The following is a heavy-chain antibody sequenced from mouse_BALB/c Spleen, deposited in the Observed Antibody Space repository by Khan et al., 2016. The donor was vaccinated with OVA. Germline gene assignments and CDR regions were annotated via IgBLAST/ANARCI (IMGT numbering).Heavy chain of an antibody. CDR2: IYPGSGST. J-gene: IGHJ3*01. V-gene: IGHV1S22*01. D-gene: IGHD2-3*01. CDR1: GYTFTSYW. CDR3: TRGGYESKSLVAY. Sequence: LQQSGSELVRPGASVKLSCKASGYTFTSYWMHWVKQRHGQGLEWIGNIYPGSGSTNYDEMFKSKGTLTVDTSSSTAYMHLSSLTSEDSAVYNCTRGGYESKSLVAYWSQGTLVTVTA.